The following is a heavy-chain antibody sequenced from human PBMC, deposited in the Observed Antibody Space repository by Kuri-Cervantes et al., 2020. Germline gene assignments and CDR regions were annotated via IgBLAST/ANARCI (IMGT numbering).Heavy chain of an antibody. CDR2: ISYDGSNK. CDR3: ARDRRDVVVVAATGTYYYYGMDV. D-gene: IGHD2-15*01. CDR1: GFTFSSYA. J-gene: IGHJ6*02. Sequence: GESLKISCAAPGFTFSSYAMHWVRQAPGKGLGWVAVISYDGSNKYYADSVKGRFTISRDNSKNTLYLQMNSLRAEDTAVYYCARDRRDVVVVAATGTYYYYGMDVWGQGTTVTVSS. V-gene: IGHV3-30-3*01.